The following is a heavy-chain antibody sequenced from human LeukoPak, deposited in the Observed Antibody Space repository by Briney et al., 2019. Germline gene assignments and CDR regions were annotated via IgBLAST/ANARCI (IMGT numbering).Heavy chain of an antibody. D-gene: IGHD5-12*01. J-gene: IGHJ4*02. CDR1: GFTFSSYS. CDR3: ANNIVAMF. Sequence: GESLKISCAASGFTFSSYSMNWVRQAPGKGLEWVSSISSSSSYIYYADSVKGRFTISRDNAKNSLYLQMNSLRAEDTAVYYCANNIVAMFWGQGTLVTVSS. CDR2: ISSSSSYI. V-gene: IGHV3-21*01.